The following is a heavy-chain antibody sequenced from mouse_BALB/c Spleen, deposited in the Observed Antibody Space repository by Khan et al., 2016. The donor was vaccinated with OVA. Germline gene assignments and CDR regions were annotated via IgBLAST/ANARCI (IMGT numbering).Heavy chain of an antibody. D-gene: IGHD2-14*01. J-gene: IGHJ3*01. CDR3: AREGAYYRSDGWFSY. V-gene: IGHV1-4*01. CDR1: GYTFTTYT. Sequence: QVQLKQSGAELARPGASVKMSCKASGYTFTTYTMHWVKQRPGQGLEWIGYINPINGYTNYNQKFKDKSTLTADKSSSTAYMQLSSLTSDYSAVYYCAREGAYYRSDGWFSYWGQGTLVTVSA. CDR2: INPINGYT.